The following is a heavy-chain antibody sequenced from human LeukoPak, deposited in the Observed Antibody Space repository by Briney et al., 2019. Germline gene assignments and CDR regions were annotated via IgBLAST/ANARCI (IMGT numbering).Heavy chain of an antibody. CDR3: AREGFQQWLVPGGTNWFDP. CDR1: GFTFSSYE. Sequence: GGSLRLSCAASGFTFSSYEMNWVRQAPGKGLEWVSYISSSGSTIYYADSVKGRFTISRDNAKNSLYLQMNSLRAEDTAVYYCAREGFQQWLVPGGTNWFDPWGQGTLVTVSS. V-gene: IGHV3-48*03. D-gene: IGHD6-19*01. J-gene: IGHJ5*02. CDR2: ISSSGSTI.